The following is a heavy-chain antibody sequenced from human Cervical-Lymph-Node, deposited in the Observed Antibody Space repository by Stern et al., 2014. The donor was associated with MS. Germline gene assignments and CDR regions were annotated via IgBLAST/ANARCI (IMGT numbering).Heavy chain of an antibody. Sequence: VQLVESGGGVVQPGRSLRLSCAASGFTFSSYGMHWVRQATGKGLEWEAVIWYDGSNKYYADSVKGRFTISRDNSKNTLYLQMNSLRAEDTAVYYCARGGGSWGYFDYWGQGTLVTVSS. J-gene: IGHJ4*02. V-gene: IGHV3-33*01. D-gene: IGHD1-26*01. CDR3: ARGGGSWGYFDY. CDR2: IWYDGSNK. CDR1: GFTFSSYG.